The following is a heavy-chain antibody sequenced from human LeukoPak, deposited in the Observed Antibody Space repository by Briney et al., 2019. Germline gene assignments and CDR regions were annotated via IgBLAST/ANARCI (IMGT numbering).Heavy chain of an antibody. CDR1: GFTFSSYA. V-gene: IGHV3-23*01. Sequence: GGSLRLSXAASGFTFSSYAMSWVRQAPGKGLEWVSAISGSGGSTYYADSVKGRFTISRDSSKNTLYLQMNSLRAEDTAVYYCAKVGYYDSSGYYSLGFDYWGQGTLVTVSS. D-gene: IGHD3-22*01. CDR2: ISGSGGST. CDR3: AKVGYYDSSGYYSLGFDY. J-gene: IGHJ4*02.